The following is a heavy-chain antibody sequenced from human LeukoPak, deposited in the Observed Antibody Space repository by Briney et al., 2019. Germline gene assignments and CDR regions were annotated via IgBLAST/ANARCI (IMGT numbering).Heavy chain of an antibody. D-gene: IGHD3-10*01. V-gene: IGHV3-7*01. CDR3: ARDRGFFLFDY. J-gene: IGHJ4*02. CDR2: IKEDGSKT. CDR1: GFTFGNHW. Sequence: GGSLRLSCAASGFTFGNHWMTWVRQAPAKGLEWLAHIKEDGSKTAYVDSVRGRFTISRDNAKNSLYLQMSSLRDEDTAVYYCARDRGFFLFDYWGQGTLVSVSS.